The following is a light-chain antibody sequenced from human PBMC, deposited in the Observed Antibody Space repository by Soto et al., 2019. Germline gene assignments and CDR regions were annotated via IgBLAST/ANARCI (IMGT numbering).Light chain of an antibody. CDR3: QQSYSTPPT. Sequence: DLQMTQSPSSLSASVGDRITITCRASQSINRHFNWYQQRPGKAPKLLIYASSRLQSGVPSRFSGSGSGTDFTLTISSLQPEDFATYYCQQSYSTPPTFGQGTKVEIK. CDR2: ASS. CDR1: QSINRH. J-gene: IGKJ1*01. V-gene: IGKV1-39*01.